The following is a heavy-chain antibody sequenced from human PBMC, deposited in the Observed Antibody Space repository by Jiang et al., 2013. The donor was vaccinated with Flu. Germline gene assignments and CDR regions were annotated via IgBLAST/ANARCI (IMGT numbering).Heavy chain of an antibody. V-gene: IGHV1-69*04. CDR1: GGTVNSHA. CDR2: IIPILGIA. Sequence: SGAEVKKPGSSVRVSCRPSGGTVNSHAISWVRQAPGQGLQWMGGIIPILGIANYAQKFQDRVTISADKSTSTTYMDLNSLTSEDTAVYYCARALPSYCSRNNCFGGQDVWGQGTTVTVSS. J-gene: IGHJ6*02. D-gene: IGHD2-2*01. CDR3: ARALPSYCSRNNCFGGQDV.